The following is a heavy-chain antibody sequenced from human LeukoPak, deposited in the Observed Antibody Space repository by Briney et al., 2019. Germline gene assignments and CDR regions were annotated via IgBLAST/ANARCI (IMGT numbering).Heavy chain of an antibody. J-gene: IGHJ6*03. D-gene: IGHD7-27*01. CDR3: ARVAVTGNYYYYYMDV. CDR1: GYTFTSYG. Sequence: ASVKVSCKASGYTFTSYGINWVRQAPGQGLEWMGWISAYNGNTIYAQKLQGRVAMTTDTSTRTAYMELSSLRSEDTAVYYCARVAVTGNYYYYYMDVWGKGTTVTVSS. CDR2: ISAYNGNT. V-gene: IGHV1-18*01.